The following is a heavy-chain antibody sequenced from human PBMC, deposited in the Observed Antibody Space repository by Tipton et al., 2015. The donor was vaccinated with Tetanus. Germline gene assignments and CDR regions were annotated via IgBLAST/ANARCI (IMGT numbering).Heavy chain of an antibody. Sequence: SGSTFSSYGMHWVRQAPGKGLEWVAVIWYDGSNKYYADSVKGRFTISRDNSKNTLYLQMNSLRAEDTAVYYCARDPLMGEGDGMDVWGQGTTVTVSS. D-gene: IGHD3-16*01. CDR2: IWYDGSNK. V-gene: IGHV3-33*01. J-gene: IGHJ6*02. CDR1: GSTFSSYG. CDR3: ARDPLMGEGDGMDV.